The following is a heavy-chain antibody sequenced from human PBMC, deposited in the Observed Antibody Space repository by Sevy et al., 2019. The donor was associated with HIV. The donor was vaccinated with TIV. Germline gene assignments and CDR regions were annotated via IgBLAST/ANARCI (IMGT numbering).Heavy chain of an antibody. J-gene: IGHJ4*02. CDR2: ISGYNVHT. CDR3: ARTGYSTLDRVAAADSSLDF. CDR1: GYTLITYG. Sequence: ASVKVSCKASGYTLITYGITWVRHAPAQGLEWMGWISGYNVHTKYARELQGRVTITTDTSTSTAYLELRSLTSDDTAVYYCARTGYSTLDRVAAADSSLDFWGQGTLVTVSS. V-gene: IGHV1-18*01. D-gene: IGHD6-13*01.